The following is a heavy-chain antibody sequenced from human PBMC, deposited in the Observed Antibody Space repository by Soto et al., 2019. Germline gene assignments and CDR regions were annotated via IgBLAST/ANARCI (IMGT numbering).Heavy chain of an antibody. CDR1: GGSISSYY. V-gene: IGHV4-59*12. Sequence: QVQLQESGPGLVKPSETLSLTCTVSGGSISSYYWSWIRQPPGKGLEWIGYTYYSGSTNYNPSLKNRVSISVDRSMNMFAMMLSSVTSADTDVYYCARRYGDACGMWGQGKKVTISS. CDR3: ARRYGDACGM. J-gene: IGHJ3*02. D-gene: IGHD4-17*01. CDR2: TYYSGST.